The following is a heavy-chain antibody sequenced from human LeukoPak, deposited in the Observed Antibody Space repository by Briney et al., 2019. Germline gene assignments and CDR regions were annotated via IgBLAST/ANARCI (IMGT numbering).Heavy chain of an antibody. CDR1: GFTFSSYW. V-gene: IGHV3-7*01. J-gene: IGHJ6*03. Sequence: GGSLRLSCAASGFTFSSYWMSWVRQAPGKGLEWVANIKQDGSEKYYVDSVKGRFTISRDNAKNSLYLQMNSLRAEDTAVYYCARDCAYRSGIWYYYYMDVWGKGTKVTVSS. D-gene: IGHD3-10*01. CDR2: IKQDGSEK. CDR3: ARDCAYRSGIWYYYYMDV.